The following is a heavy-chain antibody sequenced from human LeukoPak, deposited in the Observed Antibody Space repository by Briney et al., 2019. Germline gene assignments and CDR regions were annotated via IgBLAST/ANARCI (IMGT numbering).Heavy chain of an antibody. CDR1: GGSISSSSYY. D-gene: IGHD2-15*01. J-gene: IGHJ3*02. Sequence: PSETLSLTCTVSGGSISSSSYYWGWIRQPPGKGLEWLGNIYYSGSTYYNPSLKSRVTISVDTSKNQFSLKLSSVTAADTAVYYCARRYCSGGSCYDAFDIWGQGTMVTVSS. CDR3: ARRYCSGGSCYDAFDI. CDR2: IYYSGST. V-gene: IGHV4-39*01.